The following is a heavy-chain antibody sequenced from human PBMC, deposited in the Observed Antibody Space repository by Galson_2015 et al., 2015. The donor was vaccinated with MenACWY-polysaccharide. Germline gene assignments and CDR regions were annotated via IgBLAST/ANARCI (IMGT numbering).Heavy chain of an antibody. Sequence: LRLSCAASGFTFSTYWMHWVRQAPGKGLVRVSRIKSDGSSTNYADSVKGRFTISRDNAKNTLYLQMNSLRVEDTALYYCARGYSAYDWGQGTLVTGSA. CDR2: IKSDGSST. CDR3: ARGYSAYD. CDR1: GFTFSTYW. J-gene: IGHJ4*02. D-gene: IGHD5-12*01. V-gene: IGHV3-74*01.